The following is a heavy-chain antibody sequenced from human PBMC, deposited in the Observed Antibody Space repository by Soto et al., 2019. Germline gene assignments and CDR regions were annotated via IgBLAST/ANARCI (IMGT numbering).Heavy chain of an antibody. Sequence: SETLSLTCTVSGASFSSGDYYWNWIRQSPGKGLEWIGYIYYSGTTDYNPSLKSRVTMSVDTSKNQFSLKLTSVTAVDTAVDYCARREIQGLIYDWGQGTLVTVAS. CDR2: IYYSGTT. J-gene: IGHJ4*02. CDR3: ARREIQGLIYD. D-gene: IGHD1-26*01. V-gene: IGHV4-30-4*01. CDR1: GASFSSGDYY.